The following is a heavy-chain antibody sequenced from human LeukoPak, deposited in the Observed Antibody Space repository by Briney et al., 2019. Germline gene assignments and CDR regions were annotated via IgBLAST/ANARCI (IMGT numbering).Heavy chain of an antibody. J-gene: IGHJ4*02. D-gene: IGHD3-10*01. Sequence: GGSLRLSCAASGFTFSSYWMSWVRQAPGKGLEWVSYISGDGTTVHYSDSVKGRFTVSRDNAKNSLSLQMNSLRAEDTAIYYCAREDFYYSSGYWGQGTLVTVSS. CDR3: AREDFYYSSGY. CDR2: ISGDGTTV. V-gene: IGHV3-48*04. CDR1: GFTFSSYW.